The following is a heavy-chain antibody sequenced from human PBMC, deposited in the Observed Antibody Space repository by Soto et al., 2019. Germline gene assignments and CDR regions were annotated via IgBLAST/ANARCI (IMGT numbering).Heavy chain of an antibody. V-gene: IGHV4-59*08. CDR2: VHYSGST. J-gene: IGHJ6*02. CDR1: GGSISNFY. CDR3: AKHRDGGSDRGGMDV. D-gene: IGHD6-25*01. Sequence: QVQLQESGPGLVKPSETLSLTCTVSGGSISNFYWTWIRQPPGKGLETIGKVHYSGSTNYNPSLNRRINTSVDTNKNQLSVNLSSVTAADAAVYYWAKHRDGGSDRGGMDVWGQGTTVTVSS.